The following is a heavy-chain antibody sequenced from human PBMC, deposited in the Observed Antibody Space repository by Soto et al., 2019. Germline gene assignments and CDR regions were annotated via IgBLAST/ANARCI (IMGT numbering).Heavy chain of an antibody. CDR1: GGSINNTNYS. CDR2: IYYNGRT. D-gene: IGHD3-10*01. V-gene: IGHV4-39*01. CDR3: ARSGSRGHLMDWFAP. Sequence: QMQLQESSQGLVKPSETLSLTCSVSGGSINNTNYSWVWIRQPPGKGLEWIGMIYYNGRTYYSESLKSRVTLSVDPSKNQISLKVTSVPAAYRAVYYCARSGSRGHLMDWFAPWGHGRLVSGSS. J-gene: IGHJ5*02.